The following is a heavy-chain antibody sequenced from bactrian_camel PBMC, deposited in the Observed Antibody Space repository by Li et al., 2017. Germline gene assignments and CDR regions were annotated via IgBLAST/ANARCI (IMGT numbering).Heavy chain of an antibody. CDR3: AAGYSKVYRGSWHLIGSEYTY. D-gene: IGHD2*01. J-gene: IGHJ4*01. Sequence: HVQLVESGGGSVEAGGSLKLSCIASTYPYRDNEYCMAWFRQAPRKEREMVATIYAPDYHPRGYREYGDSVKGRFTISRDGTRNTMALQMNMLKSEDTDMYYCAAGYSKVYRGSWHLIGSEYTYWGRGTQVTVS. CDR1: TYPYRDNEYC. V-gene: IGHV3S1*01. CDR2: IYAPDYHPRGYR.